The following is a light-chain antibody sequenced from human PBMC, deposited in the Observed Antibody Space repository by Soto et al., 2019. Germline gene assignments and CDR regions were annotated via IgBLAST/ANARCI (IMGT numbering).Light chain of an antibody. CDR3: QQYNSYSWT. CDR1: QSISSW. J-gene: IGKJ1*01. Sequence: DIQMTQSPSTLSASVGDRVTITCRASQSISSWLAWYQQKPGKAPKLLIYDASSLEIGFPSRFSGSGSGTEFTLNVSGLQPDDFATYYCQQYNSYSWTFGQGTKVEIK. V-gene: IGKV1-5*01. CDR2: DAS.